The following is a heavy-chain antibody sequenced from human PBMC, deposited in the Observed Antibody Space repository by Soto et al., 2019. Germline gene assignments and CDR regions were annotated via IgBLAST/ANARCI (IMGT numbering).Heavy chain of an antibody. V-gene: IGHV4-39*01. J-gene: IGHJ6*02. CDR2: IFYSGNT. D-gene: IGHD3-3*01. Sequence: PSETLSLTCNVSGGSISSSSYYWGWIRQPPGKGLEWIGTIFYSGNTYYNPSLKSRVTISVDTSKHQCSLKLSSVTAADTAVYYCARRRFSSDLYGMDVWGQGTTVTVSS. CDR1: GGSISSSSYY. CDR3: ARRRFSSDLYGMDV.